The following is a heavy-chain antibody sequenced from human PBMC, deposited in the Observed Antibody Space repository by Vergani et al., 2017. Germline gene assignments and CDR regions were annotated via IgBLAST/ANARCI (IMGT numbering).Heavy chain of an antibody. J-gene: IGHJ6*02. CDR2: INPNSGGT. D-gene: IGHD2-2*01. CDR1: GYTFTSYG. CDR3: ARDLPRYCSSTSCYGNGMDV. Sequence: QVQLVQSGAEVKKPGASVKVSCKASGYTFTSYGISWVRQAPGQGLEWMGWINPNSGGTNYAQKFQGRVTMTRDTSISTAYMELSRLRSDDTAVYYCARDLPRYCSSTSCYGNGMDVWGQGTTVTVSS. V-gene: IGHV1-2*02.